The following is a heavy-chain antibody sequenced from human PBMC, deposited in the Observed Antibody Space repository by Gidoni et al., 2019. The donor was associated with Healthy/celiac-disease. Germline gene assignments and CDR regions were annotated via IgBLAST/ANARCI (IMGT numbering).Heavy chain of an antibody. Sequence: EVQLVQPGAEVKKPGESLRISCKGSGYSFTSYWISWVRQRPGKGMEWRGRIDPSDSYTNYSPSFQGHVTISADKSISTAYLQWSSLKASDTAMYYCARPGTSSGTPEDYWGQGTLVTVSS. CDR1: GYSFTSYW. D-gene: IGHD3-22*01. V-gene: IGHV5-10-1*03. CDR3: ARPGTSSGTPEDY. CDR2: IDPSDSYT. J-gene: IGHJ4*02.